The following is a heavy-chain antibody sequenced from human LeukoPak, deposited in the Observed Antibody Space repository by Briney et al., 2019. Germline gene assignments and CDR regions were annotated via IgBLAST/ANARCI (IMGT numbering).Heavy chain of an antibody. Sequence: PSETLSLTCTVSGGSINSSSYYWGWIRQPPGKGLECIGSIYYSGSTYYNPSLKSRVTISVDTSKNQFSLKLTSVTAADTAVYYCARDPGLRNYAAFDYWGQGTLVTVSS. CDR1: GGSINSSSYY. J-gene: IGHJ4*02. D-gene: IGHD1-7*01. CDR3: ARDPGLRNYAAFDY. CDR2: IYYSGST. V-gene: IGHV4-39*07.